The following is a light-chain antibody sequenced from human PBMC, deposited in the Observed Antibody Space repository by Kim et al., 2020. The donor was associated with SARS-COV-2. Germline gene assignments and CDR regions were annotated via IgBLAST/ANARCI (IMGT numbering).Light chain of an antibody. CDR2: RND. V-gene: IGLV1-47*01. J-gene: IGLJ2*01. CDR3: TAWDDSLSGPL. CDR1: GSNIGSNF. Sequence: GQRVTISCSGSGSNIGSNFVYWYQQLPGTAPKLIIYRNDQRPSGVPDRFSGSKSGTSASLAISGLRSEDEGDYYCTAWDDSLSGPLFGGGTQLTVL.